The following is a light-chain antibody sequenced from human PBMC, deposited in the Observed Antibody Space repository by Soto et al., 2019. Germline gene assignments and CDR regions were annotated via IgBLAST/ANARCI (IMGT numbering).Light chain of an antibody. Sequence: QSVLTQPASVSGSPGQSITISCTGTSSDVGSYNLVSWYQQHPGKAPKLMIYEGSKRPSGVSNRFSGSKSGNTASLTISGLQAEDKADYYCCSYAGSSTSYVFGTGTKVTVL. CDR2: EGS. CDR3: CSYAGSSTSYV. CDR1: SSDVGSYNL. V-gene: IGLV2-23*01. J-gene: IGLJ1*01.